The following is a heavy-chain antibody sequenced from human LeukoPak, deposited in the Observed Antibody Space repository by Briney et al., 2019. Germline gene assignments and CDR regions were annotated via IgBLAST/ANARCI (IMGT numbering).Heavy chain of an antibody. CDR2: INPDSGGT. Sequence: ASVKVSCKASGYTFTDYYMHWVRQAPGQGLEWMGWINPDSGGTNFAPKFQGRVTMTRDTSISIAYMDLSRLISDDTAVYYCARDAGYCTGGSCWYFDHWGQRTLVTVSS. J-gene: IGHJ4*02. D-gene: IGHD2-15*01. V-gene: IGHV1-2*02. CDR1: GYTFTDYY. CDR3: ARDAGYCTGGSCWYFDH.